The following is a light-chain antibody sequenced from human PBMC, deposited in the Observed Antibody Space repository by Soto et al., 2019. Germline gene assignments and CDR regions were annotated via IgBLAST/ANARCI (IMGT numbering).Light chain of an antibody. Sequence: QSALTQPPSGSGSPGQSGSISCTGTSSDVGGYNYVSWYQQHPGKAPRLMIYEVSKRPSGVPDRFSGSKSGNTASLTVSGLQAVDEVDYYCSSYAGSNNLEVFGTGTKVTVL. CDR3: SSYAGSNNLEV. CDR2: EVS. CDR1: SSDVGGYNY. V-gene: IGLV2-8*01. J-gene: IGLJ1*01.